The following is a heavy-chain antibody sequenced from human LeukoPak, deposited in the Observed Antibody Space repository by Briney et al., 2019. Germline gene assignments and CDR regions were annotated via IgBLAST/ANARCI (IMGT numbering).Heavy chain of an antibody. V-gene: IGHV4-39*01. D-gene: IGHD1-26*01. CDR2: IYYSGST. J-gene: IGHJ5*02. Sequence: SETLSLTCTVSGGSISSSSYYWGWIRQPPGKGLEWIGSIYYSGSTYYNPSLKSRVTISVDTSKNQFSLKLSSVTAADTAVYYCASIVGATNSWGQGTLVTVYS. CDR1: GGSISSSSYY. CDR3: ASIVGATNS.